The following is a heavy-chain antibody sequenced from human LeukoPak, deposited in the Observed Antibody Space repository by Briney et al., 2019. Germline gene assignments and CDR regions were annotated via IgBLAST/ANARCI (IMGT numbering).Heavy chain of an antibody. Sequence: GGSLRLSCAVSGFTFSSFSMAWVRQAPGKGLEWVSSISGDGTSTPYAASVRGRFTISRDNSKNTLYLQMNSLRAEDTAVYYCAKRHTSCQYNYFDYWGQGTPATVSS. CDR1: GFTFSSFS. V-gene: IGHV3-23*01. D-gene: IGHD1-1*01. CDR3: AKRHTSCQYNYFDY. CDR2: ISGDGTST. J-gene: IGHJ4*02.